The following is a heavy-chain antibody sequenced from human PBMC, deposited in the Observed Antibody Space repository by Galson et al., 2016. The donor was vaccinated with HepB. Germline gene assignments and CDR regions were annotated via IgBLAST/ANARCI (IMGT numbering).Heavy chain of an antibody. CDR2: ISYDGRNK. Sequence: SLRLSCAASGFTFSNYGMHWVRQAPGKGLEWVAVISYDGRNKCYEDSVKGRFTISRDNSKNTLFLQMNSLRAEDTAVFYCAKDRFDSGSYSGGFDYWGQGTLVTVSS. J-gene: IGHJ4*02. D-gene: IGHD1-26*01. CDR1: GFTFSNYG. CDR3: AKDRFDSGSYSGGFDY. V-gene: IGHV3-30*18.